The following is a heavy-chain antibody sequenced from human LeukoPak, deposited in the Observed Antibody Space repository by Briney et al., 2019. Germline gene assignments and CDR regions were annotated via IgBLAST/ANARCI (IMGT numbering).Heavy chain of an antibody. D-gene: IGHD3-9*01. V-gene: IGHV3-48*03. CDR2: ISDSGTTI. Sequence: GGSLRLSCAASGFTFSTYEMDWVRQAPGKGLEWVSYISDSGTTIYYGDSVKGRFTISRDNAKKSLYLQMNSLRAEDTAVYYCARVRYFDWLGPFDYWGQGTLVTVSS. CDR3: ARVRYFDWLGPFDY. J-gene: IGHJ4*02. CDR1: GFTFSTYE.